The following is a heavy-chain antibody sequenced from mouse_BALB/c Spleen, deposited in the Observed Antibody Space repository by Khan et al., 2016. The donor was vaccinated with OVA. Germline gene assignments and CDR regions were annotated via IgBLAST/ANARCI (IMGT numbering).Heavy chain of an antibody. CDR2: INTYTGEP. D-gene: IGHD1-1*01. V-gene: IGHV9-1*02. Sequence: QIQLVQSGPELKKPGETVKISCKASGYTFTNYRMNWMKQAPGKGLKWMGWINTYTGEPTYGDDFKGRFAFSLDTSSSTAYLHINNLKNEDMATYFCARESSYWYFDVWGAGTTVTVSS. J-gene: IGHJ1*01. CDR1: GYTFTNYR. CDR3: ARESSYWYFDV.